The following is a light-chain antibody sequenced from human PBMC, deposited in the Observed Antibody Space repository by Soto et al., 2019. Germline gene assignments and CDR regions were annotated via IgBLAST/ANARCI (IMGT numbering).Light chain of an antibody. CDR2: QDS. V-gene: IGLV3-1*01. CDR3: QAWDSSTDVV. Sequence: SYELTQPPSVSVSPGQTASITCSGEKLGDKYACWYQQKPGQSPVLVIYQDSKRPSGIPELFSGSNSGNTATLTISGTQAMDEADYYCQAWDSSTDVVFGGGTKLTVL. CDR1: KLGDKY. J-gene: IGLJ2*01.